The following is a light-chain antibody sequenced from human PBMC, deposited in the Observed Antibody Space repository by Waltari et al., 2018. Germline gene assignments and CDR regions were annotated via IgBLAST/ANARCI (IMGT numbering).Light chain of an antibody. Sequence: QSALTQPPSASGSPGQSVTISCTGTSSDVGFYHYVSWDQQHPGKAPKLMIYEVNTRPAGGPERFAGSKSGNTASRTVSGLQAEDEGDYYCSSYAGSNNLVFGGGTKLTVL. CDR3: SSYAGSNNLV. CDR1: SSDVGFYHY. CDR2: EVN. J-gene: IGLJ2*01. V-gene: IGLV2-8*01.